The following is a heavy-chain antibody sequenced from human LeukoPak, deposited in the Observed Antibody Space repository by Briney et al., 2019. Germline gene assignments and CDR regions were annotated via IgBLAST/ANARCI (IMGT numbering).Heavy chain of an antibody. Sequence: ASVKVSCKASGYTFTGYYMHWVRQAPGQGLEWMGWINPNSGGTNYAQKFHDRVTMTRDTSIRTAYIEVSRLRSDDTAVYYCARSPDILTGENFDYWGQGTLVTVSS. CDR2: INPNSGGT. V-gene: IGHV1-2*02. D-gene: IGHD3-9*01. CDR1: GYTFTGYY. J-gene: IGHJ4*02. CDR3: ARSPDILTGENFDY.